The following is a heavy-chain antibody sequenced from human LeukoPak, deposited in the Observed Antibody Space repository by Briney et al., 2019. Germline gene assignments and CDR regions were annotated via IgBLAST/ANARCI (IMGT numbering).Heavy chain of an antibody. J-gene: IGHJ2*01. CDR1: GGSFSGYF. Sequence: SETLSLTCAVYGGSFSGYFWSWIRQPPGKGLEWIGEINHSGSTNYNPSLKSRVTISVDTSRSQLSLKLSSVTAADTAVYYCARRTYFDLWGRGTLVTVSS. V-gene: IGHV4-34*01. CDR3: ARRTYFDL. CDR2: INHSGST.